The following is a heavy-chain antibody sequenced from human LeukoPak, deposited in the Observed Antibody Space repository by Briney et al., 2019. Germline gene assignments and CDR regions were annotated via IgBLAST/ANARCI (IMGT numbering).Heavy chain of an antibody. V-gene: IGHV4-31*03. CDR2: IYYSGST. Sequence: PSETLSLTCTVSGGSISSGGYYWTWIRQHPGKGLEWIGYIYYSGSTYYNPSLKSRVTISGDTSKKQFSLKLSSVTAADTAVYYCARARGDYYCGMDVWGQGTTVTVSS. CDR3: ARARGDYYCGMDV. CDR1: GGSISSGGYY. D-gene: IGHD4-17*01. J-gene: IGHJ6*02.